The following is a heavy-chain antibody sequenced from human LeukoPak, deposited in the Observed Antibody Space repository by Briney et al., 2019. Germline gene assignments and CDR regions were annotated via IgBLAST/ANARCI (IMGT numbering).Heavy chain of an antibody. V-gene: IGHV1-18*01. Sequence: ASVKVSCKASGYTFTSYGITWVRQAPGQGLEWMGWISTYNGNTKYAQKLQGRVTMTTDTSTSTAYMELRSLRSDDTAVYYCARGPYCSGGTCYSQYFDFWGQGTLVPVSS. CDR3: ARGPYCSGGTCYSQYFDF. D-gene: IGHD2-15*01. CDR2: ISTYNGNT. J-gene: IGHJ4*02. CDR1: GYTFTSYG.